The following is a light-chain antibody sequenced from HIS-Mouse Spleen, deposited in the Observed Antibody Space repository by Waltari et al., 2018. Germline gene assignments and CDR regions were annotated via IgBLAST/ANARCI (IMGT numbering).Light chain of an antibody. CDR2: DVS. V-gene: IGLV2-14*03. CDR1: SSDVGGHTH. CDR3: SSYTSSSTLRYV. Sequence: QSALTQPASVSGPPGQSITISGTGPSSDVGGHTHVSWYHQHPGKAPKLMIYDVSNRPSGVSNRFSGSKSGNTASLTISGLQAEDEADYYCSSYTSSSTLRYVFGTGTKVTVL. J-gene: IGLJ1*01.